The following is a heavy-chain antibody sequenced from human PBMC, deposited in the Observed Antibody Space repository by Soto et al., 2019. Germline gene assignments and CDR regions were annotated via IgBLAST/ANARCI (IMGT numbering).Heavy chain of an antibody. V-gene: IGHV3-23*01. D-gene: IGHD2-21*02. CDR3: AKDKTYCGGDCYSGWFDP. CDR1: GFTFSSYA. Sequence: GGSLRLSCAASGFTFSSYAMSWVRQAPGKGLEWVSAISGSGGSTYYADSVKGRFTISRDNSKNTLYLQMNSLRAEDTAVYYCAKDKTYCGGDCYSGWFDPWGQGTLVNVSS. J-gene: IGHJ5*02. CDR2: ISGSGGST.